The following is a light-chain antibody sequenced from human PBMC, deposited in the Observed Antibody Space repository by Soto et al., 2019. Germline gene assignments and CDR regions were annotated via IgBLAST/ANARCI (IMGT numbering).Light chain of an antibody. CDR1: SSDVGGYNY. V-gene: IGLV2-8*01. J-gene: IGLJ1*01. CDR3: SSYAGSSNV. Sequence: QSALTQPPSASGSPGQSVAISCTGTSSDVGGYNYVSWYQQHPGKAPKLMIYEVNKRPSGAPDRFSGSKSGNTASLTVSGLQAEDEADYYCSSYAGSSNVFGT. CDR2: EVN.